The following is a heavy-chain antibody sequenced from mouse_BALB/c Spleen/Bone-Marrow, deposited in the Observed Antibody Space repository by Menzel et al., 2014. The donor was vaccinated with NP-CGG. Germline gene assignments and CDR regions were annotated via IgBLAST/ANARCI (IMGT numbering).Heavy chain of an antibody. J-gene: IGHJ2*01. CDR1: GYTFTSYP. CDR3: TRRAAYYFDY. D-gene: IGHD3-3*01. V-gene: IGHV1-4*01. CDR2: INPSSGYS. Sequence: QVHLQQSGAELARPGASVKMSCKASGYTFTSYPMNWVKQRPGQGLEWIGYINPSSGYSNYNQKFKDKATLTADKSSSTAYMQLSSLTSEDSAVYYCTRRAAYYFDYWGQGTTLTVSS.